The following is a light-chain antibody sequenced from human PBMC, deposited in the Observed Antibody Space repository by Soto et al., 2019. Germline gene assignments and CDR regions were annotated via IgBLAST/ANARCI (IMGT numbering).Light chain of an antibody. CDR3: SSYTPSSTYV. CDR2: DVS. Sequence: QSALTQPASVSGSPGQSITISCTGTSSDVGGYNYVSWYQQYPGKAPKLMIYDVSSRPSGVSNRFSGSKSGNTASLTISGLQAEEEADYHCSSYTPSSTYVFGTGTKVTVL. CDR1: SSDVGGYNY. J-gene: IGLJ1*01. V-gene: IGLV2-14*03.